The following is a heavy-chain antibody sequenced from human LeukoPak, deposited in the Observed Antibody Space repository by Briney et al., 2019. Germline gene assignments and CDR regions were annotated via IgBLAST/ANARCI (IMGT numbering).Heavy chain of an antibody. V-gene: IGHV1-18*01. CDR2: ISAYNGNT. CDR1: GYTFTSYG. CDR3: ARGGGLLWFGESLHMDV. J-gene: IGHJ6*03. Sequence: ASVKVSCKASGYTFTSYGISWVRQAPGQGLEWVGWISAYNGNTNYAQKLQGRVTMTTDTSTSTAYMELRSLRSDDTAVYYCARGGGLLWFGESLHMDVWGKGTTVTISS. D-gene: IGHD3-10*01.